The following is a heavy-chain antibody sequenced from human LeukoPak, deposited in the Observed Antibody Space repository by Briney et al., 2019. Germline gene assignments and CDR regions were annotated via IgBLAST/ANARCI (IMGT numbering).Heavy chain of an antibody. J-gene: IGHJ4*02. Sequence: PSETLSLTCTVSAGSISNYYWGWIRQPPGKGLEYIGYIHSDGTTNYNPSLQSRVTISVDTSKNQFSLKLSSVTAADTAVYYCASMGGSYPYYFDYWGQGTLVTVSS. CDR1: AGSISNYY. CDR2: IHSDGTT. V-gene: IGHV4-4*09. D-gene: IGHD1-26*01. CDR3: ASMGGSYPYYFDY.